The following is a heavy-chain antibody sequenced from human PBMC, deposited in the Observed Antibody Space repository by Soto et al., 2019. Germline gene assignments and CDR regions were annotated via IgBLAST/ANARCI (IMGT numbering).Heavy chain of an antibody. D-gene: IGHD6-13*01. CDR1: EFTVSSNY. J-gene: IGHJ4*02. Sequence: GGSLRLSCAASEFTVSSNYMSCVRQAPGKGLEWVSVIYSGGSTYYADSVKGRFTISRDISKNTVYLEMNSLRAEDTAIYYCARSALAHAFLDYRGQGTLVTVSS. CDR2: IYSGGST. V-gene: IGHV3-66*01. CDR3: ARSALAHAFLDY.